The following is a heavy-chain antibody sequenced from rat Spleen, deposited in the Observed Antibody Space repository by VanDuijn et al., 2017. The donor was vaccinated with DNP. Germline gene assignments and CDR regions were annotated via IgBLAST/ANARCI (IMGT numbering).Heavy chain of an antibody. CDR1: GFTFSNYG. J-gene: IGHJ4*01. Sequence: EVQLVESGGGLVQPGRSMKLSCAASGFTFSNYGMHWIRQAPTKGLEWVATISTSGSRAYYPDSVKGRFTISRDDAKSSLYLQMNSLRSEDTATYYCARLRRVSYVMDAWGQGASVTVSS. CDR2: ISTSGSRA. CDR3: ARLRRVSYVMDA. D-gene: IGHD1-11*01. V-gene: IGHV5-19*01.